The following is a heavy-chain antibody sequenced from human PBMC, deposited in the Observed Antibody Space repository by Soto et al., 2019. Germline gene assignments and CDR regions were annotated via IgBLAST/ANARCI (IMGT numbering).Heavy chain of an antibody. CDR1: GYTFTSYG. Sequence: ASVKVSCKASGYTFTSYGISWVRQAPGQGLEWMGWISAYNGNTNYAQKLQGRVTMTTDTSTSTAYMELRGLRSDDTAVYYCVTARIAARPVSYMDVWGKGTTVTVSS. D-gene: IGHD6-6*01. CDR3: VTARIAARPVSYMDV. J-gene: IGHJ6*03. CDR2: ISAYNGNT. V-gene: IGHV1-18*01.